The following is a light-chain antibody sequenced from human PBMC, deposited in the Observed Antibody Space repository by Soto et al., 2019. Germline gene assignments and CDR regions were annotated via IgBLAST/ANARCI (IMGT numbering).Light chain of an antibody. CDR3: QQYGSSPSVT. V-gene: IGKV3-20*01. CDR1: QSVSSSY. J-gene: IGKJ3*01. CDR2: GAS. Sequence: EIVLTQSPGTLSLSPGERATLSCRASQSVSSSYLGWYHQKPGQAPRLLIYGASSRATGIPDRFSGSGSGTDLTLTISRLEPEDFAVYYCQQYGSSPSVTFGPGTKVDIK.